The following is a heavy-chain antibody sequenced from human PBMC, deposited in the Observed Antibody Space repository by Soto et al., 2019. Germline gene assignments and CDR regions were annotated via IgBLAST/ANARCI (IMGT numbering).Heavy chain of an antibody. D-gene: IGHD5-18*01. CDR3: AKEYTAHRHFDY. CDR1: GFTFSNNW. CDR2: INSDGSGT. Sequence: PGGSLRLSCAASGFTFSNNWMYWVRQAPGKGPVWVSRINSDGSGTTYADSVKGRFTISRDNAKNMVYLQMNSLRAEDTAVYYCAKEYTAHRHFDYWGLGTLVTVSS. V-gene: IGHV3-74*01. J-gene: IGHJ4*02.